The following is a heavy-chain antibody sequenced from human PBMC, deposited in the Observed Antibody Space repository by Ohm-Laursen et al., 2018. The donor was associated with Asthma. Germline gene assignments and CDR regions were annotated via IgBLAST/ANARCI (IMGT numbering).Heavy chain of an antibody. CDR3: TKLDWAQSMFDS. D-gene: IGHD3-9*01. CDR1: GASVGDSD. J-gene: IGHJ4*02. Sequence: SDTLSLTCSVSGASVGDSDWSWVRQPPGREVEFIAYILFRGGANYNPSLKSRVTLSTDTSKNQVSLRLSSVSAADTALYFCTKLDWAQSMFDSWGPGTLVTVSS. CDR2: ILFRGGA. V-gene: IGHV4-59*02.